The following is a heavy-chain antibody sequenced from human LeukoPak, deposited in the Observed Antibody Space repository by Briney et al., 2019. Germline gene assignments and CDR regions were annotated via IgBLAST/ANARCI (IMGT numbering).Heavy chain of an antibody. Sequence: GGSLRLSCAASGFTFSSYAMHWVRQAPGKGLEWVAVISYDGSNKYYADSVKGRFTISRDNSKNTLYLQMNSLRAEDTAVYYCAKDLGIVVVPAAIGAFDYWGQGTLVTVSS. J-gene: IGHJ4*02. V-gene: IGHV3-30-3*01. CDR3: AKDLGIVVVPAAIGAFDY. CDR2: ISYDGSNK. CDR1: GFTFSSYA. D-gene: IGHD2-2*03.